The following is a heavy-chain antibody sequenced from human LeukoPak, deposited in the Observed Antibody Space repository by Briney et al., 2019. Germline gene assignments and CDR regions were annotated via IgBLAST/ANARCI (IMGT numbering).Heavy chain of an antibody. CDR1: GYTFTSYG. J-gene: IGHJ3*02. V-gene: IGHV1-18*01. CDR3: ARDRGEDHLRITGTGDAFDI. D-gene: IGHD1-20*01. Sequence: GASVKVSCKASGYTFTSYGISWVRQAPGQGLEWMGWISAYNGNTNYAQKLQGRVTMTTDTSTSTAYMELRSLRSDDTAVYYCARDRGEDHLRITGTGDAFDIWGQGTMVTVSS. CDR2: ISAYNGNT.